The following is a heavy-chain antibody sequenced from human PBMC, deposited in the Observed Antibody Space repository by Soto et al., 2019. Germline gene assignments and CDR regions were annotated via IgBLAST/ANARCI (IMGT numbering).Heavy chain of an antibody. J-gene: IGHJ4*02. CDR2: ISYDGSNK. Sequence: GRFMRLSCAASGFTLSSYAMHWVRQAPGKGLEWVAVISYDGSNKYYADSVKGRLTISRDNSKNTLYLQMNSLRTEDTDVYYCARERRDGDTLADYWGQGTLVTVSS. CDR1: GFTLSSYA. V-gene: IGHV3-30-3*01. CDR3: ARERRDGDTLADY. D-gene: IGHD3-3*01.